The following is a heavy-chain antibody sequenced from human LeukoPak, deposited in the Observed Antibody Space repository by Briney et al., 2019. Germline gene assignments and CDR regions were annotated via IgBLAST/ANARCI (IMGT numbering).Heavy chain of an antibody. CDR3: SAGPGHWQELDY. V-gene: IGHV3-15*01. Sequence: WGSLKLSCAASGFSFSRYAMTWVRQAPGKGLEWVGRIKSKTDGGTTDYAAPVKGRFTISRDDSKNTQYLQMTSLKTAVTAGYYWSAGPGHWQELDYWGQGTLVTVSS. CDR1: GFSFSRYA. CDR2: IKSKTDGGTT. J-gene: IGHJ4*02. D-gene: IGHD1-26*01.